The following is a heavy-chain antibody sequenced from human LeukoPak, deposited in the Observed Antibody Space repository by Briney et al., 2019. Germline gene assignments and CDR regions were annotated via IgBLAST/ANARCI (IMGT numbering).Heavy chain of an antibody. CDR2: INAGNGNT. CDR1: GGTFISYA. V-gene: IGHV1-3*01. J-gene: IGHJ4*02. Sequence: ASVKVSCKASGGTFISYAISWVRQAPGQRLEWMGWINAGNGNTKYSQKFQGRVTITRDTSASTAYMELSSLRSKDTAVYYCARDPVDCTNGVCYNYFDYWGQGTLVTVSS. D-gene: IGHD2-8*01. CDR3: ARDPVDCTNGVCYNYFDY.